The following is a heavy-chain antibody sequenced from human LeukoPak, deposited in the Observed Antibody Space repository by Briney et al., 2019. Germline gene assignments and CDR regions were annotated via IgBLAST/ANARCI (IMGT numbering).Heavy chain of an antibody. J-gene: IGHJ6*02. CDR1: GYSFTSYA. V-gene: IGHV1-18*01. D-gene: IGHD6-13*01. Sequence: ASMTVSCKASGYSFTSYAINWARQAPGQGLEWMGWISAYNGNTDYAQKLQGRVTMTTDTSTSTAYMELRSLTSDDTAAYYCARDPLRSTWSTYYNALDVWGQGTTVTVSS. CDR3: ARDPLRSTWSTYYNALDV. CDR2: ISAYNGNT.